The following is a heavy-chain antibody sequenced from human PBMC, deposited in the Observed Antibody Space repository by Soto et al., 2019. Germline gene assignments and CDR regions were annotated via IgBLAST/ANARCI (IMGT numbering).Heavy chain of an antibody. CDR2: IYYSGST. Sequence: PSETLSLTCTVSGGSISSYYWSWIRQPPGKGLEWIGYIYYSGSTNYNPSLKSRVTISVDTSKNQFSLKLSSVTAADTAVYYCARGGTETPLYYYYGMDVWGQGTTVTVSS. CDR3: ARGGTETPLYYYYGMDV. J-gene: IGHJ6*02. V-gene: IGHV4-59*01. CDR1: GGSISSYY. D-gene: IGHD1-1*01.